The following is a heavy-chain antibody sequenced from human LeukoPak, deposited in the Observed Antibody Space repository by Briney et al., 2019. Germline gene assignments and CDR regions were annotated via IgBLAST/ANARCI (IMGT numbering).Heavy chain of an antibody. CDR2: MNPNSGNT. V-gene: IGHV1-8*01. CDR1: GYTFTSYD. J-gene: IGHJ3*02. D-gene: IGHD3-22*01. Sequence: ASVKVSCKASGYTFTSYDINWVRQATGQGLEWMGWMNPNSGNTGYAQKFQGRVTMTRNTSISTAYMELSSLRAEDTAVYYCAKDLSPRWYYDSSGYFPPGAFDIWGQGTMVTVSS. CDR3: AKDLSPRWYYDSSGYFPPGAFDI.